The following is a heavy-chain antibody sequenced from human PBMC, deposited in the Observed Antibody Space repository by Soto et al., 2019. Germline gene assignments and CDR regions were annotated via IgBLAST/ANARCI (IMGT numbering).Heavy chain of an antibody. V-gene: IGHV3-30-3*01. CDR1: GFTFSSYA. CDR3: ARDEYSSSWSLFDY. CDR2: ISYDGSNK. Sequence: GGSLRLSCVASGFTFSSYAMHWVRQAPGKGLEWVAVISYDGSNKYYADSVKGRFTISRDNSKNTLYLQMNSLRAEDTAVYYCARDEYSSSWSLFDYWGQGTLVTVSS. D-gene: IGHD6-13*01. J-gene: IGHJ4*02.